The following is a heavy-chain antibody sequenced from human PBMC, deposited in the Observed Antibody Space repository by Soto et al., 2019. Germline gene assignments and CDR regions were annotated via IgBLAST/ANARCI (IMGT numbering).Heavy chain of an antibody. CDR3: ASLTYSSSSGWGYNWFDP. CDR1: GYPFNSYD. V-gene: IGHV1-8*01. J-gene: IGHJ5*02. Sequence: ASVKVSFKASGYPFNSYDINWVRQATGQGLEWMGWMNPNSGNTGYAQKFQGRVTMTRNTSISTAYMELSRLRSEDTAVYYCASLTYSSSSGWGYNWFDPWGQGTMFTVSS. D-gene: IGHD6-6*01. CDR2: MNPNSGNT.